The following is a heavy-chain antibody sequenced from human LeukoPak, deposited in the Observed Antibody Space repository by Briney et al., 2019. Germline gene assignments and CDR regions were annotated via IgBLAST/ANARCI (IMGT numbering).Heavy chain of an antibody. J-gene: IGHJ4*02. CDR3: AKSKWELRDYYFDY. V-gene: IGHV3-30-3*02. D-gene: IGHD1-26*01. Sequence: GGSLRLSCAASGFTFSSYAMHWVRQAPGKGLEWVAVISYDGSNKYYADSVKGRFTISRDNSKNTLYLQMNSLRAEDTAVYYCAKSKWELRDYYFDYWGQGTLVTVSS. CDR1: GFTFSSYA. CDR2: ISYDGSNK.